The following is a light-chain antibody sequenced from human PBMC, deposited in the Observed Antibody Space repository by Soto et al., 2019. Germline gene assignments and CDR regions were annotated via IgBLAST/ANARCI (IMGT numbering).Light chain of an antibody. J-gene: IGLJ7*01. Sequence: SVLTQPPSVSAAPGQKVTISCSGSSFNIGNSYVSWYQQLPGTAPKLLIYDNNKRPSGIPDRFSGSKSGTSATLGITGLQTGDEADYYCGTWDSSLSAAVFGGGTQLTVL. CDR2: DNN. CDR3: GTWDSSLSAAV. V-gene: IGLV1-51*01. CDR1: SFNIGNSY.